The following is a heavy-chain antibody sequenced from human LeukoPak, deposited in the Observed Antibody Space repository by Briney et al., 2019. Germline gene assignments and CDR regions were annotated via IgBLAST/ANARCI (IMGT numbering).Heavy chain of an antibody. CDR3: ARRPTPSSSYYYYYMDV. J-gene: IGHJ6*03. Sequence: ASVKVSCKASGYTFTSYDINWVRQATGQGLEWMGWMNPNSGNTGYAQKFQGRVTITRNTSISTAYMELSSLRSEDTAVYYCARRPTPSSSYYYYYMDVWGKGTTVTVSS. CDR2: MNPNSGNT. CDR1: GYTFTSYD. V-gene: IGHV1-8*03. D-gene: IGHD6-6*01.